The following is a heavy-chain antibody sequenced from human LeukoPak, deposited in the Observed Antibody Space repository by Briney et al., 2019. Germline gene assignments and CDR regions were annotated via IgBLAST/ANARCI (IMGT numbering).Heavy chain of an antibody. V-gene: IGHV3-7*04. Sequence: GGSLRLSCATSGFIFSNYWMSWVRQAPGKGPEWVANIKQDGSETYYVDSVKGRFTISRDNSKNTLYLQMNSLRAEDTAVYYCAKDFIAVAVGGGYWGQGTLVTVSS. J-gene: IGHJ4*02. CDR3: AKDFIAVAVGGGY. CDR1: GFIFSNYW. D-gene: IGHD6-19*01. CDR2: IKQDGSET.